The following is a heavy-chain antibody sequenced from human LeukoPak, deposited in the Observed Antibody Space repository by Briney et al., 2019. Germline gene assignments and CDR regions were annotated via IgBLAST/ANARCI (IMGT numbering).Heavy chain of an antibody. V-gene: IGHV3-21*01. CDR1: GFTFSSYR. CDR2: ISTSTAYI. CDR3: ARDVKYCTGGSCFSPFDY. J-gene: IGHJ4*02. D-gene: IGHD2-15*01. Sequence: PGGSLRLSCAASGFTFSSYRMNWVRQAPGKGLEWVSSISTSTAYIFYADSVKGRFTISGDNANNSLYLQMNSLRAEDTAVYYCARDVKYCTGGSCFSPFDYWGQGTLVTVSS.